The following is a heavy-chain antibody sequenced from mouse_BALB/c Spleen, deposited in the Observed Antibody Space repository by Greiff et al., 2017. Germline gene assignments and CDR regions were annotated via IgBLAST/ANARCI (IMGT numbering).Heavy chain of an antibody. D-gene: IGHD2-3*01. CDR3: ARGGDGYYYYFDY. J-gene: IGHJ2*01. CDR1: GFTFSSYA. V-gene: IGHV5-6-5*01. Sequence: EVQLVESGGGLVKPGGSLKLSCAASGFTFSSYAMSWFRQTPEKRLEWVASISSGGSTYYPDSVKGRFTISRDNARNILYLQMSSLRSEDTAMYYCARGGDGYYYYFDYWGQGTTLTVSS. CDR2: ISSGGST.